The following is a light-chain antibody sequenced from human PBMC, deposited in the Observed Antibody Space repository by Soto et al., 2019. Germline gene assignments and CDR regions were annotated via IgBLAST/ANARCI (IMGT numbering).Light chain of an antibody. V-gene: IGKV1-33*01. CDR2: DAS. CDR3: QQYDNLT. CDR1: QDISNY. Sequence: DIQMTQSRSSLSASVGDRVTITCQASQDISNYLNWYQHKPGKAPKLLIYDASNLETGVPSRFSGSGSGTDFTFTISSLQPEDIATYYCQQYDNLTFGGGTKVEIK. J-gene: IGKJ4*01.